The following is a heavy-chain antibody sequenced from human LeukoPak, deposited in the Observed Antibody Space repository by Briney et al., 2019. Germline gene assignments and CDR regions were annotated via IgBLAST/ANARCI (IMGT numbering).Heavy chain of an antibody. D-gene: IGHD3-3*01. Sequence: GGSLRLSCVASGFPFTPNALNWVRQAPGKGLEWVSGLGGDGRSHYTGSVKGRFTISRDNSKNTLYLQMNSLRAEYTAIYYCAKDLHNWSGIDYWGLGTLVTVSS. J-gene: IGHJ4*02. CDR1: GFPFTPNA. CDR2: LGGDGRS. V-gene: IGHV3-23*01. CDR3: AKDLHNWSGIDY.